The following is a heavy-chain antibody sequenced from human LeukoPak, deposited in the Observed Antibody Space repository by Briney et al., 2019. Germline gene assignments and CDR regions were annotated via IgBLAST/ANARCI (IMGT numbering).Heavy chain of an antibody. CDR2: INPNSGGT. CDR1: GYTFTGYY. V-gene: IGHV1-2*02. Sequence: GASVKVSCKASGYTFTGYYMHWVRQAPGQGLEWMGWINPNSGGTNYAQKFQGRVTMTRDTSISTAYMELSRLRSDDTAVYYCARDYYDSSGYYSDQNFDYWGQGTLVTVSS. J-gene: IGHJ4*02. CDR3: ARDYYDSSGYYSDQNFDY. D-gene: IGHD3-22*01.